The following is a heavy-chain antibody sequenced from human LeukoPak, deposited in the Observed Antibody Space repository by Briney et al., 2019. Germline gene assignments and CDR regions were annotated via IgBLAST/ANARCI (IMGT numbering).Heavy chain of an antibody. J-gene: IGHJ6*03. V-gene: IGHV3-74*01. Sequence: PGGSLRLSCAASGIIFSNYWMHWVRQAPGKGLVWVSRINRDGSSTSYADSVKGQFTISRDNAKNTLYLQMNSLRAEDTAVYYCARVGSGSSWSFYYYYYMDVWGKGTTVTVSS. CDR1: GIIFSNYW. CDR2: INRDGSST. CDR3: ARVGSGSSWSFYYYYYMDV. D-gene: IGHD6-13*01.